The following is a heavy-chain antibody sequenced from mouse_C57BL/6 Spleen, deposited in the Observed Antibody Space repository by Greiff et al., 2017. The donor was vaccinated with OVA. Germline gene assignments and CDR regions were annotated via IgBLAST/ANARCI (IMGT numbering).Heavy chain of an antibody. V-gene: IGHV5-9*01. CDR1: GFTFSSYT. CDR3: ARRGRKDYECAY. Sequence: EVKLVESGGGLVKPGGSLKLSCAASGFTFSSYTMSWVRQTPEKRLAWVATISGGGGNTYYPDSVKGRFTISRDNAKNTLYLQMSSLRSEDTALYYGARRGRKDYECAYWGQGTLVTVSA. CDR2: ISGGGGNT. J-gene: IGHJ3*01. D-gene: IGHD2-4*01.